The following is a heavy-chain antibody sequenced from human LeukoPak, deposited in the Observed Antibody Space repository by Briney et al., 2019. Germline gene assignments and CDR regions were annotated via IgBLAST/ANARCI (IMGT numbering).Heavy chain of an antibody. Sequence: SETLSLTCAVYGGSFSGYYWSWIRQPPGKGLEWIGEINHSGSTNYNPSLKSRVTISVDTSKNQFSLKLSSVTAVDTAVYYCARGGWNYVPFDYWGQGTLVTVSS. CDR3: ARGGWNYVPFDY. CDR1: GGSFSGYY. D-gene: IGHD1-7*01. CDR2: INHSGST. V-gene: IGHV4-34*01. J-gene: IGHJ4*02.